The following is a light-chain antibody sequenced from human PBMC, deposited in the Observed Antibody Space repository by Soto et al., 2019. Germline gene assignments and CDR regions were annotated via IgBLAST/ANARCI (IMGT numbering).Light chain of an antibody. CDR2: DVT. V-gene: IGLV2-14*01. J-gene: IGLJ1*01. Sequence: QSALTQPASVSGSPGQSITISCTGTSSDVGDYNYVSWYQQHPGKAPKLMIYDVTNRPSGVSYRFSGSKSGNTASLTISGLQAEDEADYYCSSYRSSSTLSVFGTGTKLTVL. CDR1: SSDVGDYNY. CDR3: SSYRSSSTLSV.